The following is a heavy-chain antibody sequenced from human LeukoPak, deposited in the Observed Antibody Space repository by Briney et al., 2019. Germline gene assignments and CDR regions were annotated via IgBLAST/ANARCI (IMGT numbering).Heavy chain of an antibody. CDR3: ARDEPPYDYVWGSYHAFDI. J-gene: IGHJ3*02. V-gene: IGHV3-30*03. CDR2: ISYDGSNK. CDR1: GFTFSPYW. D-gene: IGHD3-16*02. Sequence: GGSLRLSCAASGFTFSPYWMSWVRQAPGKGLEWVAVISYDGSNKYYADSVKGRFTISRDNSKNTLYLQMNSLRAEDTAVYYCARDEPPYDYVWGSYHAFDIWGQGTMVTVSS.